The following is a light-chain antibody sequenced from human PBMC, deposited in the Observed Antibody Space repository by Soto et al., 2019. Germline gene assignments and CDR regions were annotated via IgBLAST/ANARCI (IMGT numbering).Light chain of an antibody. V-gene: IGKV1-39*01. J-gene: IGKJ1*01. Sequence: DIQMTQSPSSLSASVGDRVTITCRASQSISSYLNWYQQKPGKAPKLLIYAASSLQSGVPSRFSGSGSGKDFTLNIRSPQPEDFATYYCQQSYSTPTWTLAQGTNVDIK. CDR3: QQSYSTPTWT. CDR2: AAS. CDR1: QSISSY.